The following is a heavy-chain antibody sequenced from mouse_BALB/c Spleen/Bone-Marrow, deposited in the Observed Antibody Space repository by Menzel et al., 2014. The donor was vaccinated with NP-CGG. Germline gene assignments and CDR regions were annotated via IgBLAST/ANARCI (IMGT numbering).Heavy chain of an antibody. J-gene: IGHJ4*01. CDR1: GFSLTSYG. CDR2: IWSGGST. CDR3: AREEFYAMDY. V-gene: IGHV2-2*02. Sequence: VMLVESGPGLVQPSQSLSITCTVSGFSLTSYGVHWVRQSPGKGLEWLGVIWSGGSTDYNAAFISRLSISKDNSKSQVFFKMNSLQANGTARYYCAREEFYAMDYWGQGTSVTVSS.